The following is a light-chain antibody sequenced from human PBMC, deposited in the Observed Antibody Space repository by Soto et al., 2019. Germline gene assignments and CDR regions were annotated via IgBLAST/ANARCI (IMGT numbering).Light chain of an antibody. CDR3: QHYGNSLIT. V-gene: IGKV3-20*01. CDR1: LSVGCFS. CDR2: GAS. J-gene: IGKJ3*01. Sequence: EITQTQSPRTLSLSPRDTATLSGRPSLSVGCFSLAWYQQKPGQAPRVLIYGASSRATGIPDRFSGSGSGTEFTLTISRLEPEDFAVYYCQHYGNSLITFGPGTKVDIK.